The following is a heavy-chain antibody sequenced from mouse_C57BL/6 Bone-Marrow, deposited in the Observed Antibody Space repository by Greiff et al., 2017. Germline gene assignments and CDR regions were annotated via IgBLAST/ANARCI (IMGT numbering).Heavy chain of an antibody. Sequence: VHVKQSGPELVKPGASVKMSCKASGYTFTDYNMHWVKQSHGKSLEWIGYINPNNGGTSYNQKFKGKATLTVNKSSSTAYMELRSLTSEDSAVYYCARRRRNYYGINYFDYWGQGTTLTVSS. V-gene: IGHV1-22*01. CDR3: ARRRRNYYGINYFDY. CDR2: INPNNGGT. D-gene: IGHD1-1*01. J-gene: IGHJ2*01. CDR1: GYTFTDYN.